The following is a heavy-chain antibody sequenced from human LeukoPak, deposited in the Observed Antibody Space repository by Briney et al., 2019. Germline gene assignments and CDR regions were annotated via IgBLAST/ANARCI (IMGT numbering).Heavy chain of an antibody. D-gene: IGHD3-3*01. CDR1: GYTFTSYG. V-gene: IGHV1-18*01. CDR3: ASGLGDFWSGYYTGDHFDY. Sequence: ASVKVSCKASGYTFTSYGISGVRQAPGQGLEWMGWINAYNGNTNYAQKLQGRVTMTTDTSTSAAYMELRSLRSDDTAVYYCASGLGDFWSGYYTGDHFDYWGQGTLVTVSS. CDR2: INAYNGNT. J-gene: IGHJ4*02.